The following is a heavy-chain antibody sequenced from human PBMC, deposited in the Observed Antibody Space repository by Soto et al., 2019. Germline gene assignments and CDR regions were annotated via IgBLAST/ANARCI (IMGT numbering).Heavy chain of an antibody. CDR1: GFSFGSYA. J-gene: IGHJ4*02. Sequence: AGGSLRLSCAASGFSFGSYALSWVRQAPGKGLEWVSTISGSDGKTFYADSVKGRFSTSRDTSQSTLYLQVNSLRADDTAMYYCARWSYLDYWGQGTRVTVSS. V-gene: IGHV3-23*01. CDR2: ISGSDGKT. CDR3: ARWSYLDY. D-gene: IGHD3-3*01.